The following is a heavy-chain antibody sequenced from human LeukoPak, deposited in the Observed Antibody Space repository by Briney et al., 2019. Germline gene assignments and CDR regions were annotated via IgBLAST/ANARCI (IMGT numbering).Heavy chain of an antibody. CDR1: GGTFSSYA. Sequence: SVKVSCKASGGTFSSYAISWVRQAPGQGLEWMGGIIPIFGTANYAQKFQGRVTITADESTSTAYMELSSLRSEDTAVYYCARDWYYYDSSGYYYTFDPWGQGTLVTVSS. CDR2: IIPIFGTA. CDR3: ARDWYYYDSSGYYYTFDP. J-gene: IGHJ5*02. D-gene: IGHD3-22*01. V-gene: IGHV1-69*13.